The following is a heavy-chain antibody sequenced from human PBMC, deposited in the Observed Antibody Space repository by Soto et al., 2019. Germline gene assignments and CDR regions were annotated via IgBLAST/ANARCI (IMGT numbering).Heavy chain of an antibody. Sequence: SVKVSCKASGGTFSRYAISWVRQATGQGLEWMGGIIPIFGTANYAQKFQGRVTITADESTSTAYMELSSLRSEDTAVYYCASLVVAATRVDYYYGMDVWGQGTTVTVSS. J-gene: IGHJ6*02. D-gene: IGHD2-15*01. CDR3: ASLVVAATRVDYYYGMDV. CDR2: IIPIFGTA. V-gene: IGHV1-69*13. CDR1: GGTFSRYA.